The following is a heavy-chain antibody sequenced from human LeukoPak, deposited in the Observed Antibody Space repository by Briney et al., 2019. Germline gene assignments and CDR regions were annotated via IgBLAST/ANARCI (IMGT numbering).Heavy chain of an antibody. V-gene: IGHV1-46*01. Sequence: GASVKVSCKASGYTFTSYYMHWVRQAPGQGLEWMGIINPSGGSTSYAQKFQGRVTMTRDTSTSTVYMELSSLRSEDTAVYCCASTPAYYYDSSGYYVYWGQGTLVTVSS. D-gene: IGHD3-22*01. CDR3: ASTPAYYYDSSGYYVY. CDR1: GYTFTSYY. J-gene: IGHJ4*02. CDR2: INPSGGST.